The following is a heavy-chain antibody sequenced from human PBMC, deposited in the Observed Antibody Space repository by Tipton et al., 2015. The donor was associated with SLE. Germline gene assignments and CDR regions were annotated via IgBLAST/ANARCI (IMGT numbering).Heavy chain of an antibody. Sequence: GSLRLSCAASGFTFNNYGMHWVRQAPGRGLQWVAFIRHDGSAKYYADSLQGRFSVSRDNSENTLYLQMNSLSAEDTAGYYCTVSLFHYANWGQGTLVTVSS. J-gene: IGHJ4*02. CDR1: GFTFNNYG. V-gene: IGHV3-30*02. CDR3: TVSLFHYAN. CDR2: IRHDGSAK. D-gene: IGHD4-17*01.